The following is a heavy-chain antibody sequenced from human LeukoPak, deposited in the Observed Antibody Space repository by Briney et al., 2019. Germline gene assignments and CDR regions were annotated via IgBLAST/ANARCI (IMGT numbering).Heavy chain of an antibody. CDR3: AKDNGPDYYDSSGYYDPYYMDV. V-gene: IGHV3-30*18. CDR2: MAYDGSDQ. Sequence: GGSLRLSCAASGFTFSYYGMHWVRQAPGKGLEWVAVMAYDGSDQYYADSVKGRFIISRDNSKNTLYLQMNSLRAEDTAVYYCAKDNGPDYYDSSGYYDPYYMDVWGKGTTVTVSS. CDR1: GFTFSYYG. D-gene: IGHD3-22*01. J-gene: IGHJ6*03.